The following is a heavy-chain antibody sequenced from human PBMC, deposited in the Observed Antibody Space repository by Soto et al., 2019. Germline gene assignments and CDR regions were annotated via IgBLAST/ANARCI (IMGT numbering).Heavy chain of an antibody. CDR1: GYTLTELS. V-gene: IGHV1-24*01. J-gene: IGHJ5*02. CDR2: FDPEDGET. Sequence: ASVKVSCKVSGYTLTELSMHWVRQAPGKGLEWMGGFDPEDGETIYAQKFQGRVTMTEDTSTDTAYMELSSLRSEDTAVYYCAAVVYRSSWIGGFDPWGQGTLVTVSS. CDR3: AAVVYRSSWIGGFDP. D-gene: IGHD6-13*01.